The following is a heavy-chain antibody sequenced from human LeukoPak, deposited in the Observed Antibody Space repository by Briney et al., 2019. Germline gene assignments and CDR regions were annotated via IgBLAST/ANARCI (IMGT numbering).Heavy chain of an antibody. CDR2: ISSSGTYK. V-gene: IGHV3-21*01. Sequence: PGGSLRPSCAASGFTFSSFGMHWVRQAPGKGLEWASSISSSGTYKYYADSVKGRFTISRDNAKNSLYLQMNSLRAEDTAVYYCAKGKDSVAGATNDYWGQGTLVTVSS. CDR1: GFTFSSFG. J-gene: IGHJ4*02. CDR3: AKGKDSVAGATNDY. D-gene: IGHD6-19*01.